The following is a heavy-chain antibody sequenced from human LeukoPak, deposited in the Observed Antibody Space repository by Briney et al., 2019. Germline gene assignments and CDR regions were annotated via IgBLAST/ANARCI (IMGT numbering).Heavy chain of an antibody. CDR1: GFTVSSNY. D-gene: IGHD3-3*01. CDR3: ASHVLRFLEWFSLDY. V-gene: IGHV3-66*02. CDR2: IYSGGST. J-gene: IGHJ4*02. Sequence: GGSLRLSCAASGFTVSSNYMSWVRQAPGKGLEWVSVIYSGGSTYYADSVKGRFTISRDNSKNTLYLQMNSLRAEDTAVYYYASHVLRFLEWFSLDYWGQGTLVTVSP.